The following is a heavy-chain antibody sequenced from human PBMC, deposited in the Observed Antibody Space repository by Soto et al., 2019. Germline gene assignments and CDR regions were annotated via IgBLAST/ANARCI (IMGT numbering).Heavy chain of an antibody. V-gene: IGHV4-39*01. CDR2: IYYSGST. CDR3: VRHPGYSYGLWYYYGMDV. J-gene: IGHJ6*02. Sequence: SETLSLTCTVSGGSISSSSYYWGWIRQPPGKRLEWIGSIYYSGSTYYNQSLKSRVTISVNTSKNLFSLKLSSVTAADTAVYYFVRHPGYSYGLWYYYGMDVWGQGTTVTVSS. D-gene: IGHD5-18*01. CDR1: GGSISSSSYY.